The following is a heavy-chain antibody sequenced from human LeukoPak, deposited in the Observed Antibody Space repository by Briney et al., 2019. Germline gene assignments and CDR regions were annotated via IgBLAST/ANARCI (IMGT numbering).Heavy chain of an antibody. CDR1: GFTFSNAW. Sequence: MPGGSLRLSCAASGFTFSNAWMSWVRQAPGKGLEWVGRIKSKTDGGTTDYAAPVKGRFTISRDDSKNTLYLQMNSLKTEDTAVYYCTPSWYAGLQNFDYGGRGTLVTVS. J-gene: IGHJ4*02. V-gene: IGHV3-15*01. CDR2: IKSKTDGGTT. D-gene: IGHD2-2*01. CDR3: TPSWYAGLQNFDY.